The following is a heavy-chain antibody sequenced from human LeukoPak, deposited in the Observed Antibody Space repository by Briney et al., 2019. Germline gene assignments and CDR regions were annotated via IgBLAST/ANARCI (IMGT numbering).Heavy chain of an antibody. CDR2: IFYTGST. J-gene: IGHJ4*02. CDR1: GVSFTGYY. V-gene: IGHV4-34*12. CDR3: ARLLDGHYAYY. Sequence: SETLSLTCAVYGVSFTGYYLSWVRRPPGKGLEWIGSIFYTGSTYYNPSLKSRVTISVDTSKNQFSLKLTSVTAADTAVYYCARLLDGHYAYYWGQGTLVTVSS. D-gene: IGHD4-17*01.